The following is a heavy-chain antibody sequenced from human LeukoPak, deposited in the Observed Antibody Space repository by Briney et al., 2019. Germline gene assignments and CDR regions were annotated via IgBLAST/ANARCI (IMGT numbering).Heavy chain of an antibody. D-gene: IGHD6-19*01. J-gene: IGHJ6*02. CDR2: INHSGST. V-gene: IGHV4-34*01. Sequence: SETLSLTRAVYGGSLRGYYWSWIRQPPGKGLEWIGEINHSGSTNYNPSLKSRVTIVDTSKNQFSLKLSSVTAADTAVYYCARGRALAVGMDVWGQGTTVTVSS. CDR1: GGSLRGYY. CDR3: ARGRALAVGMDV.